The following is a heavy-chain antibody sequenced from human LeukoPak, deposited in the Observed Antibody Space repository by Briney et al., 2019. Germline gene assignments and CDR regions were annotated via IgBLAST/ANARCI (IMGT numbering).Heavy chain of an antibody. D-gene: IGHD5-18*01. CDR3: ARQDRGYSYGYDFDY. Sequence: SETLSLTCTVSGGSISSSSYYWGWIRQPPGKGLEWIGSIYYSGSTYYNPSLKSRVTISVDTSKNQFSLKLSSVTAADTAVYYCARQDRGYSYGYDFDYWGQGTLVTVSS. CDR2: IYYSGST. J-gene: IGHJ4*02. CDR1: GGSISSSSYY. V-gene: IGHV4-39*01.